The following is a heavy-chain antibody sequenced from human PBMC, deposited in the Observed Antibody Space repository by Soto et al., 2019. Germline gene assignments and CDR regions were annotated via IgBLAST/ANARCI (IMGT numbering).Heavy chain of an antibody. J-gene: IGHJ4*02. CDR2: INHRGNT. V-gene: IGHV4-34*01. D-gene: IGHD3-10*01. CDR1: GGSFSGYY. CDR3: ARDSDYYSSGSFDY. Sequence: SETLSLTCAVYGGSFSGYYWTWIRQPPGKGLEWIGEINHRGNTNYNPSLKSRVTISVDTSKNQFSLKLTSVTAADTAVYYCARDSDYYSSGSFDYWGQGTLVTVSS.